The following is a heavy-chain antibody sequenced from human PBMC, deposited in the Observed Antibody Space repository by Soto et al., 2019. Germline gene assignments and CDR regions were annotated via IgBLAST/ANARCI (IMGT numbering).Heavy chain of an antibody. CDR2: IIPIFGTA. CDR3: ASAGCYYDSSGRIGK. Sequence: SVKVSCKASGGTFSSYAISWVRQAPGQGLEWMGGIIPIFGTANYAQKFQGRVTITADESTSTAYMELSSLRSEDTAVYYCASAGCYYDSSGRIGKWGQGTLVTVSS. J-gene: IGHJ4*02. V-gene: IGHV1-69*13. CDR1: GGTFSSYA. D-gene: IGHD3-22*01.